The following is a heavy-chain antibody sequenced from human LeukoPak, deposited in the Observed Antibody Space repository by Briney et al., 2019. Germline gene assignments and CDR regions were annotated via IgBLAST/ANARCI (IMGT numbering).Heavy chain of an antibody. CDR3: ARDSAGTSFGYSDYYYYGMDV. J-gene: IGHJ6*02. Sequence: ASVKVSCKASGYTFTGYYMHWVRQAPGQGLEWMGWINPNSGGTNSAQKFQGRVAMTRDTSISTAYMELSRLSSDDTAVYYCARDSAGTSFGYSDYYYYGMDVWGQGTTVTVSS. CDR1: GYTFTGYY. CDR2: INPNSGGT. D-gene: IGHD6-13*01. V-gene: IGHV1-2*02.